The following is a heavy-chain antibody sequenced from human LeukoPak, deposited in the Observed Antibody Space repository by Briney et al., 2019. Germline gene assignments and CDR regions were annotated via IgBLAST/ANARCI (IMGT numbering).Heavy chain of an antibody. D-gene: IGHD3-3*01. CDR1: GYTFTGYY. J-gene: IGHJ4*02. V-gene: IGHV1-8*02. CDR2: MNPNSGNT. CDR3: ARASRTLLRFLEWLAGYYFDY. Sequence: ASVKVSCKASGYTFTGYYMHWVRQATGQGLEWMGWMNPNSGNTGYAQKFQGRVTMTRNTSISTAYMELSSLRSEDTAVYYCARASRTLLRFLEWLAGYYFDYWGQGTLVTVSS.